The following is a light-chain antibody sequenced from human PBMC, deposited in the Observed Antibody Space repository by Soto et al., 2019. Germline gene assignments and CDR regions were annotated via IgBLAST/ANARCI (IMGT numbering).Light chain of an antibody. CDR3: QAWDSSTGV. V-gene: IGLV3-1*01. Sequence: SYELTQPPSVSVSPGQTASITCSGDKLGDKYAYWYQQKPGQSPVLVIYQDSKRPSGIPERFSGSTSGNTATLTISGTQAMDEADYYCQAWDSSTGVFGTGTKVTVL. CDR2: QDS. J-gene: IGLJ1*01. CDR1: KLGDKY.